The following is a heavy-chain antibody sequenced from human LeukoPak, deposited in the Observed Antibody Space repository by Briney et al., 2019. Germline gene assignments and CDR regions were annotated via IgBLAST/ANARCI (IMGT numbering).Heavy chain of an antibody. Sequence: PGGSLRLSCAASGFTFSNYDVSWVRQAPGKGLEWVSSISTTSDYIYYAGSVKGRFTVSRDNAKNSLFLQMNSLRAEDTAVYYCARGVGVTIRTSNFDYWGQGTLVTASS. J-gene: IGHJ4*02. V-gene: IGHV3-21*01. CDR2: ISTTSDYI. D-gene: IGHD1-26*01. CDR3: ARGVGVTIRTSNFDY. CDR1: GFTFSNYD.